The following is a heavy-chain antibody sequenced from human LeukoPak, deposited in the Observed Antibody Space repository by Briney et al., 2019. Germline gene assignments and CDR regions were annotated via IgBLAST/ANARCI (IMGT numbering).Heavy chain of an antibody. CDR2: ISGSGGST. CDR3: AKDGVVGATEGYFQH. CDR1: GFTFSSYA. D-gene: IGHD1-26*01. J-gene: IGHJ1*01. Sequence: HPGGSLRLSCAASGFTFSSYAMSWVRKAPGKGLEWVSAISGSGGSTYYADSVKGRFTISRDNSKNTLYLQMNSLRAEDTAVYYCAKDGVVGATEGYFQHWGQGTLVTVSS. V-gene: IGHV3-23*01.